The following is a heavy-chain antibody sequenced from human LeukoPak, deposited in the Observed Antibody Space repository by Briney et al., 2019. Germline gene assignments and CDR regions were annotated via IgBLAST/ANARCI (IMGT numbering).Heavy chain of an antibody. Sequence: GGSLRLSCAASGFTFSSYGMHGVRQAPGKGREWVAVISYDGSNKYYADSVKGRFTISRDNSKNTLYLQMNSLRAEDTAVYYCAKEQLGTFDYWGQGTLVTVSS. J-gene: IGHJ4*02. CDR2: ISYDGSNK. CDR1: GFTFSSYG. D-gene: IGHD6-13*01. CDR3: AKEQLGTFDY. V-gene: IGHV3-30*18.